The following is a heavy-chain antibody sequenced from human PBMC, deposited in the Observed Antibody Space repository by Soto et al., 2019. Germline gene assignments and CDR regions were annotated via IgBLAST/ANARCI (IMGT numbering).Heavy chain of an antibody. CDR1: GGTFSNYA. V-gene: IGHV1-69*06. J-gene: IGHJ5*02. CDR2: IIPLSGTP. CDR3: ARGIQLGS. Sequence: QVQLVQSGAEVKKPGSSVKVSCKASGGTFSNYALTWVRQAPGQGLEWMGGIIPLSGTPNYAQKFQGRVTITADKSPTTAYMELSSLRSEDTAVYYCARGIQLGSWGQGTLVTVSS. D-gene: IGHD5-18*01.